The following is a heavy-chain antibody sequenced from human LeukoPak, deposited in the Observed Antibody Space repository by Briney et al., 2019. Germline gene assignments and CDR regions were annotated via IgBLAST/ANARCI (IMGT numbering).Heavy chain of an antibody. D-gene: IGHD2-15*01. CDR1: GGSFSGFY. V-gene: IGHV4-34*01. Sequence: SETLPLTCALYGGSFSGFYWSWIRQPPGKGLEWMGEINDSGSTNYNPSLKSRVTLSLDLSTKQFSLNLRSVTAADTAVYYCARVDRRSSYCTHINCVPTWGQGTLVTVSS. CDR3: ARVDRRSSYCTHINCVPT. CDR2: INDSGST. J-gene: IGHJ4*02.